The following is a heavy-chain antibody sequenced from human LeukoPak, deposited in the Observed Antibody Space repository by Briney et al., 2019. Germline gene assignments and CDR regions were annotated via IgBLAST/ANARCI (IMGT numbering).Heavy chain of an antibody. CDR3: ARDLLAVGATQLDY. D-gene: IGHD1-26*01. J-gene: IGHJ4*02. CDR1: RFTFSSYG. Sequence: GGSLRLSCTASRFTFSSYGMHWVRQAPGKGLEWVAVIWYDGSNKYYADSVKGRLTISRDNSKNTLYLQMNSLRAEDTAVYYCARDLLAVGATQLDYWGQGTLVTVSS. V-gene: IGHV3-33*01. CDR2: IWYDGSNK.